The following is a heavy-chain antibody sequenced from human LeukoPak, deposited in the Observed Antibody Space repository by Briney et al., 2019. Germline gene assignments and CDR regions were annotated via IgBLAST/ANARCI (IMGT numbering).Heavy chain of an antibody. J-gene: IGHJ4*02. CDR2: INHSGST. Sequence: ETLSLTCAVYGGSFSGYYWSWIRQPPGKGLEWIGEINHSGSTNYNPSLKSRVTISVDTSKNQFSLKLGSVTAADTAVYYCARAAYSSSHYFDYWGQGTLVTVSS. CDR3: ARAAYSSSHYFDY. V-gene: IGHV4-34*01. CDR1: GGSFSGYY. D-gene: IGHD6-13*01.